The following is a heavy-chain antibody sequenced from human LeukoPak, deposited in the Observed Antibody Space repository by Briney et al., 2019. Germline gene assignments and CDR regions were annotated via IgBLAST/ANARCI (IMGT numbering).Heavy chain of an antibody. D-gene: IGHD4-17*01. CDR2: IYYTGST. V-gene: IGHV4-61*01. J-gene: IGHJ4*02. Sequence: PSETLSLTCTVSGGSVSSGSYYWNWIRQPPGKGLEWIGYIYYTGSTNYNPSLKSRVTISVDTSKNQFSLKLSSVTAADTAVYYCARDSDYGDYPNLFDYWGQGTLVTVCS. CDR3: ARDSDYGDYPNLFDY. CDR1: GGSVSSGSYY.